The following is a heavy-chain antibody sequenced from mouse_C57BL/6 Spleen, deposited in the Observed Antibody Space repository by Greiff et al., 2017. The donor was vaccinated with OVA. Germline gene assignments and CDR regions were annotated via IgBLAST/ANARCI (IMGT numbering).Heavy chain of an antibody. J-gene: IGHJ2*01. V-gene: IGHV5-6*01. D-gene: IGHD4-1*01. CDR2: ISSGGSYT. CDR1: GFTFSSYG. CDR3: ARHETGTRYFDY. Sequence: EVKLMESGGDLLKPGGSLKLSCAASGFTFSSYGMSWVRQTPDKRLEWVASISSGGSYTYYPDSVKGRFTISRDNAKNTLYHQISRLKSEDTAMYYCARHETGTRYFDYWGQGTTLTVSS.